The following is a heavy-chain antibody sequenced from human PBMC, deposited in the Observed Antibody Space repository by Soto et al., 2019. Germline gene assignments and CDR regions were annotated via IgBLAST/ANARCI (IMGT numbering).Heavy chain of an antibody. CDR3: VRGGLLSCSGGSCSSLFDY. CDR1: GYTFTSFN. CDR2: INPTSAST. D-gene: IGHD2-15*01. J-gene: IGHJ4*02. Sequence: QVQLVQSGAEVKKTGASVKASCKASGYTFTSFNMHWVRQAPGQGLEWMGIINPTSASTNYAQKFRVRVTMTRDTSTSTDYMELSSLGSEHTAVYYCVRGGLLSCSGGSCSSLFDYWGQGTLVTVSS. V-gene: IGHV1-46*03.